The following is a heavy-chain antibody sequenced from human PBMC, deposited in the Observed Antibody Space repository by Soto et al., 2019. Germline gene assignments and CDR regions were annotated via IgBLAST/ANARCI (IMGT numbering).Heavy chain of an antibody. V-gene: IGHV1-18*01. J-gene: IGHJ4*02. CDR1: GYTFTSYG. D-gene: IGHD6-13*01. Sequence: VQLVQSGAEVKKPGASVKVSCKASGYTFTSYGISWVRQAPGQGLEWMGWISAYNGNTNYAQKLQGRVTMTTDTPSSTAYIELRSLRSDDTAVYSCARAGIAAAPPDFDYWGQGTLVTVSS. CDR3: ARAGIAAAPPDFDY. CDR2: ISAYNGNT.